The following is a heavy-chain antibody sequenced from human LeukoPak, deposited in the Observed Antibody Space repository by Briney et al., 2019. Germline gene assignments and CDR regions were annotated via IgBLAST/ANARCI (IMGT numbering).Heavy chain of an antibody. J-gene: IGHJ4*02. V-gene: IGHV3-74*01. D-gene: IGHD3-22*01. CDR3: AIVGFSVSSGFPLDY. CDR1: GFTFSSFG. CDR2: IRSDGSST. Sequence: GRSLRLSCAASGFTFSSFGMHWVRQAPGKGLLWVSRIRSDGSSTSYADSVKGRFTISRDNAKNTLYLQMNGLRAEDTAVYYCAIVGFSVSSGFPLDYWGQGTLVTVSS.